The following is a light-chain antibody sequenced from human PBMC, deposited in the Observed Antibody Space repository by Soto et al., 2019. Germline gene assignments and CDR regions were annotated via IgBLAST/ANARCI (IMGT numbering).Light chain of an antibody. J-gene: IGKJ1*01. CDR2: GAS. Sequence: EIVMTRSPGSLSVSPGERATLSCKGSQSVSSNLAWYQQKPGQAPRLLIYGASTRATGIPARFSGSGSGTEFTLTINSLQSEDFAVYYCQQYNNWPPGTFGRGTKVDIK. CDR1: QSVSSN. CDR3: QQYNNWPPGT. V-gene: IGKV3-15*01.